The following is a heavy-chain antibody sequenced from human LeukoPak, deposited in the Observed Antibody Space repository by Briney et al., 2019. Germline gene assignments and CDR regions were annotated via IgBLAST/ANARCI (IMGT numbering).Heavy chain of an antibody. J-gene: IGHJ6*02. Sequence: SVKVSCKASGGTFSSYAISWVRQAPGQGLEWMGGIIPIFGTANYAQKFQGRVTIAADESTSTAYMELSSLRSEDTAVYYCARRGGGYSYGYYYGMDVWGQGTTVTVSS. V-gene: IGHV1-69*01. D-gene: IGHD5-18*01. CDR2: IIPIFGTA. CDR1: GGTFSSYA. CDR3: ARRGGGYSYGYYYGMDV.